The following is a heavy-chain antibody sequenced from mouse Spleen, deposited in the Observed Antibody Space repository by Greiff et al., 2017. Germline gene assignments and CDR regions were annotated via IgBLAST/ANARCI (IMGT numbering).Heavy chain of an antibody. D-gene: IGHD4-1*01. V-gene: IGHV1-59*01. CDR2: IDPSDSYT. CDR3: ARGWDSYYAMDY. J-gene: IGHJ4*01. CDR1: GYTFTSYW. Sequence: QVQLQQPGAELVMPGASVKLSCKASGYTFTSYWMHWVKQRPGQGLEWIGVIDPSDSYTNYNQKFKGKATLTVDTSSSTAYMQLSSLTSEDSAVYYCARGWDSYYAMDYWGQGTSVTVSS.